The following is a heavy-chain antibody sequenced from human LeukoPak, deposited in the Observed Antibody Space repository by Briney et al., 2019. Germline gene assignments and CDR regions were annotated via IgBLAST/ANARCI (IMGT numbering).Heavy chain of an antibody. Sequence: GGSLRLSCAASGFTVSSNYMSWVRQAPGKGLEWVSVIYSGGSTYYADSVKGRFTISRDNSKNTLYLQMNSLRAEDTAVYYCARSRPGCSGGSCSGYFDYWGQGTLVTVSS. CDR2: IYSGGST. CDR3: ARSRPGCSGGSCSGYFDY. D-gene: IGHD2-15*01. J-gene: IGHJ4*02. CDR1: GFTVSSNY. V-gene: IGHV3-66*01.